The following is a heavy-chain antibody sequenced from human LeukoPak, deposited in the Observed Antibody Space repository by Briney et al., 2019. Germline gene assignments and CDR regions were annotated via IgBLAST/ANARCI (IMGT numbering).Heavy chain of an antibody. CDR2: LYYSGST. CDR1: GRSLSSCSHY. J-gene: IGHJ6*02. D-gene: IGHD2-15*01. CDR3: ARAAYCSGGSCYSLAGMDV. V-gene: IGHV4-61*01. Sequence: SETLSLTCTVPGRSLSSCSHYWIWLRPPPGKRLQWIGYLYYSGSTNYTPSLKSRVTISVDTSKNQFSLKLSSVTAADTAVYYCARAAYCSGGSCYSLAGMDVWGQGTTVTVSS.